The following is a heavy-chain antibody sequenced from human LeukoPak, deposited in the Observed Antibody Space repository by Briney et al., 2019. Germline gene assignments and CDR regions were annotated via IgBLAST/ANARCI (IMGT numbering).Heavy chain of an antibody. CDR2: ISGSVSTI. V-gene: IGHV3-23*01. D-gene: IGHD2-2*01. Sequence: GRSLRLSCAASALTFSDRATSWVRHPPRKGLGWVSAISGSVSTIYYADSVKGRFTISRDHPKNTLYLQTASLRADDPPVTYCAGPRGGVPAAIWGEGALVTVSS. CDR1: ALTFSDRA. J-gene: IGHJ4*02. CDR3: AGPRGGVPAAI.